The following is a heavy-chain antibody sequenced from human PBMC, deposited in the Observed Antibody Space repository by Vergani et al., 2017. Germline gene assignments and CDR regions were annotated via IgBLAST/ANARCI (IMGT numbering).Heavy chain of an antibody. CDR3: ARDIPPGY. V-gene: IGHV3-23*01. CDR1: GFTFSSFA. J-gene: IGHJ4*02. CDR2: ISGSGGST. Sequence: EVQLLESGGGLVQPGGSLRLSCAASGFTFSSFAMTWVRQAPGKGLEWVSVISGSGGSTYYADSVKGRFTISRDNSKNTLYVQMNSLRAEDTAVYYCARDIPPGYWGQGTLVTVSS. D-gene: IGHD2-2*02.